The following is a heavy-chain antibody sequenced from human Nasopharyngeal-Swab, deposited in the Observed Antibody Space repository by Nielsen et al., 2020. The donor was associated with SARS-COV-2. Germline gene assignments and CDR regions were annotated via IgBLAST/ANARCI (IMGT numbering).Heavy chain of an antibody. Sequence: GESLKISCAASGFTFSSYATHWVRQAPGKGLEWVAVISYDGSNKYYADSVKGRFTISRDNSKNTLYLQMNSLRAEDTAVYYCARGREKLAWGQGTLVTVSS. D-gene: IGHD1-26*01. V-gene: IGHV3-30-3*01. CDR1: GFTFSSYA. CDR2: ISYDGSNK. CDR3: ARGREKLA. J-gene: IGHJ5*02.